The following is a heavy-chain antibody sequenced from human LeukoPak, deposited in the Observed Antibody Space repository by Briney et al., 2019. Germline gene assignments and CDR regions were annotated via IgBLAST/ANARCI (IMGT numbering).Heavy chain of an antibody. D-gene: IGHD3-3*01. CDR1: GFTFSSYA. J-gene: IGHJ4*02. Sequence: GRSLRLSCAASGFTFSSYAMHWVRQAPGKGLEWVAVISYDGSNKYYADSVKGRFTISRDNSKNTLYLQMNSLRAEDTAVYYCARDPNSYDFWSGCGGGIDYWGQGTLVTVSS. CDR3: ARDPNSYDFWSGCGGGIDY. CDR2: ISYDGSNK. V-gene: IGHV3-30-3*01.